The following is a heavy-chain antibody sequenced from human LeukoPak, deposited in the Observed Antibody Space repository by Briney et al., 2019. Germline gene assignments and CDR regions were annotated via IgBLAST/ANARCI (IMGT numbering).Heavy chain of an antibody. J-gene: IGHJ6*02. CDR1: GGTFSSYA. V-gene: IGHV1-69*04. CDR2: IIPILGMA. D-gene: IGHD3-10*01. Sequence: SVKVSCKASGGTFSSYAISWVRQAPGQGLEWMGRIIPILGMANYAQKFQGRVTITADKSTSTAYMELSSLRSEDTAVCYCASPFPKYGSGRYYYYGMDVWGQGTTVTVSS. CDR3: ASPFPKYGSGRYYYYGMDV.